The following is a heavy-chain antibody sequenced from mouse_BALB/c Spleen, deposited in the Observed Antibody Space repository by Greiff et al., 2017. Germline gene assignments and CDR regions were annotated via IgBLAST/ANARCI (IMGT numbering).Heavy chain of an antibody. Sequence: QVQLQQSGAELAKPGASVKMSCKASGYTFTSYWMHWVKQGPGQGLEWIGYINPSTGYTEYNQKFKDKATLTADKSSSTAYMQLSSLTSEDSAVYYCARSYYYGSSYRFAYWGQGTLVTVSA. J-gene: IGHJ3*01. CDR3: ARSYYYGSSYRFAY. V-gene: IGHV1-7*01. CDR1: GYTFTSYW. CDR2: INPSTGYT. D-gene: IGHD1-1*01.